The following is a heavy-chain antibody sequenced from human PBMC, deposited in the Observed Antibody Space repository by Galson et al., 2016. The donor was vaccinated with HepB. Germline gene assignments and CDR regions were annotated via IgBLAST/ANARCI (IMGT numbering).Heavy chain of an antibody. J-gene: IGHJ6*02. CDR1: GITVSDNH. D-gene: IGHD2-2*02. CDR2: IYFGGAT. CDR3: ARVGYCTSSNCYTGFYYGMDV. V-gene: IGHV3-66*01. Sequence: SLRLSCAASGITVSDNHMSWVRQAPGKGLEWVSVIYFGGATYYADPVKGRFTVSRDRSKNTVYLQLNSLRAEDTAVYYCARVGYCTSSNCYTGFYYGMDVWGQGTTVTVSS.